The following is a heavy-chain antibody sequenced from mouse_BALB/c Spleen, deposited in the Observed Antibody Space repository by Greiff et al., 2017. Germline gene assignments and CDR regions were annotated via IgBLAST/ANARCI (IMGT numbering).Heavy chain of an antibody. Sequence: VQGVESGPGLVAPSQSLSITCTVSGFSLTSYGVSWVRQPPGKGLEWLGVIWGDGSTNYHSALISRLSISKDNSKSQVFLKLNSLQTDDTATYYCAASIYYDYLAWFAYWGQGTLVTVSA. D-gene: IGHD2-4*01. CDR3: AASIYYDYLAWFAY. V-gene: IGHV2-3*01. CDR1: GFSLTSYG. J-gene: IGHJ3*01. CDR2: IWGDGST.